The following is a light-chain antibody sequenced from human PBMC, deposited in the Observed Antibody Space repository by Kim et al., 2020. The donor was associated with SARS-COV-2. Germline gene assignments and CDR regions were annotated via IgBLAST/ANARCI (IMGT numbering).Light chain of an antibody. V-gene: IGKV3-11*01. CDR3: QQRTNGYS. Sequence: LSVSPGGTATLSCRASLSLSNYLAWYQQKPGQAPRLLIYDASNRATGVPARFSGSGSGTDFTLTINSLEPEDFAVYYCQQRTNGYSFGQGTKLEI. CDR1: LSLSNY. CDR2: DAS. J-gene: IGKJ2*03.